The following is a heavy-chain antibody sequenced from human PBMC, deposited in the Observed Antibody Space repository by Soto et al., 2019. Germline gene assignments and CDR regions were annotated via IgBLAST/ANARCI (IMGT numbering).Heavy chain of an antibody. CDR1: GFTFSACG. CDR3: AKEVGTATTAITIWHFDL. J-gene: IGHJ2*01. V-gene: IGHV3-30*18. Sequence: QVQLVESGGGVVQPGRSLRLSCAASGFTFSACGMHWVRQSPGKGLEWVAVVSSDGDNYYYADSVKGRFTISRDNSKNTLYLQMNSLRAEDTAVYYCAKEVGTATTAITIWHFDLWGRGTLVTVSS. D-gene: IGHD3-10*01. CDR2: VSSDGDNY.